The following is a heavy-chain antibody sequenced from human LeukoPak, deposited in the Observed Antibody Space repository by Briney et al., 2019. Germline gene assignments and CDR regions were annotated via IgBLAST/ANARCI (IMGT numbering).Heavy chain of an antibody. V-gene: IGHV3-9*01. CDR3: AKDYGSGSWLDY. J-gene: IGHJ4*02. CDR1: GFTFDDYA. Sequence: GGSLRLSCAASGFTFDDYAMHWVRHAPGKGLEWVSGISWNSGSIGYADSVKGRFTISRDNAKNALYLQMNSLRAEDTALYYCAKDYGSGSWLDYWGQGTLVTVSS. D-gene: IGHD3-10*01. CDR2: ISWNSGSI.